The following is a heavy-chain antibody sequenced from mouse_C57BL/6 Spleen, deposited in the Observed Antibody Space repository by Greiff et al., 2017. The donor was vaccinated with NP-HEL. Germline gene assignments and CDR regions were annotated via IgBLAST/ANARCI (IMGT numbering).Heavy chain of an antibody. CDR2: IDTNSGGT. D-gene: IGHD1-1*01. J-gene: IGHJ4*01. CDR3: ARYGSSYDYYAMDY. Sequence: VQLQQSGAELVKPGASVKLSCKASGYTFTSYWMHWVKQRPGRGLEWIGRIDTNSGGTKYNEKFKSKATLTVDKPSSTAYMQLSSLTSEDSAVYYCARYGSSYDYYAMDYWGQGTSVTVSS. CDR1: GYTFTSYW. V-gene: IGHV1-72*01.